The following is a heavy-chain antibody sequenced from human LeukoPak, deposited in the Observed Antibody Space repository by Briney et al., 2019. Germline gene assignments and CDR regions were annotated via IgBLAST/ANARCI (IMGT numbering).Heavy chain of an antibody. V-gene: IGHV4-31*03. CDR2: IYYSGST. D-gene: IGHD6-13*01. Sequence: PSETLSLTCTVSGGSISSGGYYWSWIRQHPGKGLEWIGYIYYSGSTYYNPSLKSRVTISVDTSKNQFSLKLSSVTAADTAVYYCARGEQQHYMDVWGKGTTVTVSS. CDR3: ARGEQQHYMDV. CDR1: GGSISSGGYY. J-gene: IGHJ6*03.